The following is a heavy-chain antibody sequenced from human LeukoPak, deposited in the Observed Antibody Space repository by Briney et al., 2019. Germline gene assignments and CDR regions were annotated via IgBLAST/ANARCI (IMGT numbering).Heavy chain of an antibody. J-gene: IGHJ4*02. CDR3: TRIPVDSSGSNRYFDY. D-gene: IGHD3-22*01. Sequence: GGSLRLSCAASGFTFSSYAMSWVRQTPGKGLEWVSAISGSGGSTYYADSVKGRFTISRDDAKNSLSLQMDSLRAEDTAVYYCTRIPVDSSGSNRYFDYWGQGTLVTVSS. CDR1: GFTFSSYA. CDR2: ISGSGGST. V-gene: IGHV3-23*01.